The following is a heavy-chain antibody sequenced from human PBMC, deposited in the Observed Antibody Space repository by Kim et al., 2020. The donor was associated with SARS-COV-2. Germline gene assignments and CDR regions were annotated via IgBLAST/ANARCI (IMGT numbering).Heavy chain of an antibody. CDR2: K. V-gene: IGHV3-30*02. D-gene: IGHD4-4*01. J-gene: IGHJ3*02. CDR3: AKGRVTGAFDI. Sequence: KYYADSVKGRFTISRDNSKNTLYLQMNSLRAEDTAVYYCAKGRVTGAFDIWGQGTMVTVSS.